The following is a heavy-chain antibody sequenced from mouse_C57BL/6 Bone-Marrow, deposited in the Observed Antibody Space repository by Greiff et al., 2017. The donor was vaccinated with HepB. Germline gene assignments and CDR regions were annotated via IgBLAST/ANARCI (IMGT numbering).Heavy chain of an antibody. CDR1: GYTFTGYW. Sequence: QVQLKQSGAELLKPGASVKLSCKATGYTFTGYWIEWVKQRPGHGLEWIGEILPGSGSTNYNEKFKGKATFTADTSSNTAYMQLSSLTTEDSAIDYCAPGPTWFAYWGQGTLVTVSA. CDR2: ILPGSGST. V-gene: IGHV1-9*01. J-gene: IGHJ3*01. CDR3: APGPTWFAY.